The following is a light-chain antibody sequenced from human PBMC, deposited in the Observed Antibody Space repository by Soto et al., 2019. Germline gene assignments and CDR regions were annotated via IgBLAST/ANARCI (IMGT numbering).Light chain of an antibody. CDR2: EVS. J-gene: IGLJ1*01. Sequence: QSALTQPASVSGSPGQSITISCPGTSSDVGRYNYVSWYQQHPDKAPKLMIYEVSNRPSGVSNRFSGSKSGNTASLTISGLQAEDEADYYCNSYTSSSTYVFGTGTKVTVL. CDR3: NSYTSSSTYV. CDR1: SSDVGRYNY. V-gene: IGLV2-14*01.